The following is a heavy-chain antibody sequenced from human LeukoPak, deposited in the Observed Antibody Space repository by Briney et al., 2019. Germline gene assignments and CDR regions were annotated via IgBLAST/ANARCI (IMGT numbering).Heavy chain of an antibody. J-gene: IGHJ4*02. CDR1: GGSISSSSYH. Sequence: SETLSLTCTVFGGSISSSSYHWGWIRHPPGKALEWIGSIYYSGSTHSNPSLKRRVTISVDTSKNQFSLKLSSVTAADTAVYYCARHYDILTGYLRDAYFDYWGQGTLVTVSS. D-gene: IGHD3-9*01. V-gene: IGHV4-39*01. CDR3: ARHYDILTGYLRDAYFDY. CDR2: IYYSGST.